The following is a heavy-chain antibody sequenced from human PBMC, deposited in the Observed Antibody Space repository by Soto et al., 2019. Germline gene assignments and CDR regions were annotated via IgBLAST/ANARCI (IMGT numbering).Heavy chain of an antibody. CDR2: ISHLEST. CDR3: ARGGGYDPFDY. J-gene: IGHJ4*02. Sequence: QLQLHQSGSGLVKASQTLSLTCTLSGASITYGGYSWSWIRQPPGKDLEWLGYISHLESTFYNPSFQSRLTLSIDRSKNQSSLKLASMTAADTAVYYCARGGGYDPFDYWGQGTLVTVAS. CDR1: GASITYGGYS. V-gene: IGHV4-30-2*01. D-gene: IGHD5-12*01.